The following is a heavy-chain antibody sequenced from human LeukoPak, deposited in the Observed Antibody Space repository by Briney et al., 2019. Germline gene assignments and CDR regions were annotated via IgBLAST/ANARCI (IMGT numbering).Heavy chain of an antibody. J-gene: IGHJ4*02. CDR1: GFTFSSYS. CDR3: TSDASTSWRSDY. V-gene: IGHV3-21*01. D-gene: IGHD5/OR15-5a*01. Sequence: GGYLRLSCAASGFTFSSYSMNWVRQAPGKGLEWVSSISSGSSYIYYADSVKGRFTISRDNAKNSLFLQMNSLRAEDTAVYYCTSDASTSWRSDYWGQGTLVTVSS. CDR2: ISSGSSYI.